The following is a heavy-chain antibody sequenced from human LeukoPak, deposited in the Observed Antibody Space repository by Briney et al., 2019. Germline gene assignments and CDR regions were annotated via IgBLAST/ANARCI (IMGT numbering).Heavy chain of an antibody. Sequence: SETLSLTCAVYGRSFSGYYWTWIRQTPGKGLEWIGEINHSGSTNYSPSLKSRVTISKNTSKNQFSLKLSSVTAADTAVYYCARDNQQLVRFPWFDPWGQGTLVTVSS. CDR2: INHSGST. CDR1: GRSFSGYY. V-gene: IGHV4-34*01. CDR3: ARDNQQLVRFPWFDP. J-gene: IGHJ5*02. D-gene: IGHD6-13*01.